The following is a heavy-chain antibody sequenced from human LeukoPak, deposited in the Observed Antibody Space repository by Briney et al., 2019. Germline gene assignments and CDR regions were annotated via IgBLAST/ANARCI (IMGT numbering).Heavy chain of an antibody. Sequence: GGSLRLSCAASGFTFSSYAMSWVRQAPGEGLEWVSSITVSADNTYYADSVKGRFTISRDNSKNTLYLQMNSLRAEDTAVYYCARVIKGELLSAFDIWGQGTMVTVSS. V-gene: IGHV3-23*01. D-gene: IGHD1-26*01. J-gene: IGHJ3*02. CDR1: GFTFSSYA. CDR3: ARVIKGELLSAFDI. CDR2: ITVSADNT.